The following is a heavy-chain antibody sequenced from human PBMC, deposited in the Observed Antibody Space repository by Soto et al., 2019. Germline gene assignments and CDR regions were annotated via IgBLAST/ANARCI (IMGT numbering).Heavy chain of an antibody. J-gene: IGHJ4*02. Sequence: GGSLRLSCAASGFTFSSYAMSWVRQAPGKGLEWVSGIDGSGRNTYYADSVKGRFTISRDNSKNTLSVQMNGLRVEDTALYYCAKDTSGYSPFDYWGQGTQVTVPS. CDR3: AKDTSGYSPFDY. CDR2: IDGSGRNT. CDR1: GFTFSSYA. V-gene: IGHV3-23*01. D-gene: IGHD3-22*01.